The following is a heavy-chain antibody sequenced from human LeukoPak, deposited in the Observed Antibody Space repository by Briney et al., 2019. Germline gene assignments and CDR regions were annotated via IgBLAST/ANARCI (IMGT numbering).Heavy chain of an antibody. CDR2: IYSSGST. J-gene: IGHJ4*02. D-gene: IGHD6-19*01. V-gene: IGHV3-66*01. Sequence: GGSLRLSCAASGFTVSTDYMSWVRQAPGKGLEWVSVIYSSGSTYYADSVKGRFTISRDNAKNSLYLQMNSLRAEDTAVYYCAREGGIIGGAVARDDFDYWGQRTLVTVSS. CDR3: AREGGIIGGAVARDDFDY. CDR1: GFTVSTDY.